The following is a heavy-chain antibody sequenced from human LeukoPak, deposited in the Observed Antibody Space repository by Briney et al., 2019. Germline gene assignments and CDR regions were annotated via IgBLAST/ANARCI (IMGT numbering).Heavy chain of an antibody. J-gene: IGHJ4*02. Sequence: ASVKVSCKASGYTFTGYYMHWVRQAPGQGLEWMGWINPNSGGTNYAQKFQGRVTMTRDTSISTAYMELSSLRSEDTAVYYCATVDGGYYFDYWGQGTLVTVSS. CDR3: ATVDGGYYFDY. D-gene: IGHD3-16*01. V-gene: IGHV1-2*02. CDR1: GYTFTGYY. CDR2: INPNSGGT.